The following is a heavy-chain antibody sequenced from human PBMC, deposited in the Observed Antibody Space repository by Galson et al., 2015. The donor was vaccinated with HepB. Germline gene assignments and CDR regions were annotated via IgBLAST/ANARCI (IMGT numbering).Heavy chain of an antibody. D-gene: IGHD3-16*02. CDR3: ARDSLGGVIVTRDYFDS. CDR1: GFTFXSYG. J-gene: IGHJ4*01. V-gene: IGHV3-33*01. Sequence: SLRLSXXXSGFTFXSYGXXWVRQAPGKGLEXVXLIWDDGNNKYYADSVKGRFTISRDNSKNTLXLQMNSLRAEDTAVYYCARDSLGGVIVTRDYFDSWGRXTLXXXSS. CDR2: IWDDGNNK.